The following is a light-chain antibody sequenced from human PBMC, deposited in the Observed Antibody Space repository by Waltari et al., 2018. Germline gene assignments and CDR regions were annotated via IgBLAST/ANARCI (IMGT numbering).Light chain of an antibody. Sequence: EIVMTQSPATLSVSPGERATLSCRASQTIRDNLAWYQQKPGQAPRILIYGASIRATSIPAGFTGSGSGTEFTLTISSLQSEDFAVYYCQQYNNWPLTFGGGTKVEIK. J-gene: IGKJ4*01. CDR2: GAS. CDR1: QTIRDN. CDR3: QQYNNWPLT. V-gene: IGKV3-15*01.